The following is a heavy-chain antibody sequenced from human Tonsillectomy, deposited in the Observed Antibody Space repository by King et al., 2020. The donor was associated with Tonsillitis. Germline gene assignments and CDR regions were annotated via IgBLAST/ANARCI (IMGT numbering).Heavy chain of an antibody. Sequence: QVQLQQWGAGLLKPSETLSLTCAVYGESFSGYYWSWIRQPPGEGLEWIGEISHTGNTKYNPSLKSRVSISVDTSKNQFSLKVRSVTAADTAVYYCARVCQHCSGGHCYSYYHYSDVWATGTTVTVAS. J-gene: IGHJ6*03. V-gene: IGHV4-34*01. CDR1: GESFSGYY. D-gene: IGHD2-15*01. CDR2: ISHTGNT. CDR3: ARVCQHCSGGHCYSYYHYSDV.